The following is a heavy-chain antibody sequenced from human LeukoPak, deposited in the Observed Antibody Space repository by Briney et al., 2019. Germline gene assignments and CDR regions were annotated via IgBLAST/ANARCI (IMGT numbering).Heavy chain of an antibody. CDR3: ARAYYDSSGYYYSVESFDY. J-gene: IGHJ4*02. D-gene: IGHD3-22*01. Sequence: GGSLRLSCAASGFTFSSYWMSWVRQAPVKGLEWVANIKQDGSEKYYVDSVKGRFTISRDNAKNSLYLQMNSLRAEDTAVYYCARAYYDSSGYYYSVESFDYWGQGTLVTVSS. CDR2: IKQDGSEK. CDR1: GFTFSSYW. V-gene: IGHV3-7*04.